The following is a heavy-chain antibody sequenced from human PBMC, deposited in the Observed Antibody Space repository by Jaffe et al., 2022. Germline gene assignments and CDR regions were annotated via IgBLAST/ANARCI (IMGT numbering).Heavy chain of an antibody. CDR1: GFTVSSNY. J-gene: IGHJ4*02. Sequence: EVQLVESGGGLVQPGGSLRLSCAASGFTVSSNYMSWVRQAPGKGLEWVSVIYSGGSTYYADSVKGRFIISRDTSKNTLYLQMNSLRPEDTAVYYCARDFDYYHSSDYGYFDYWGQGTLVTVSS. D-gene: IGHD3-22*01. V-gene: IGHV3-66*02. CDR3: ARDFDYYHSSDYGYFDY. CDR2: IYSGGST.